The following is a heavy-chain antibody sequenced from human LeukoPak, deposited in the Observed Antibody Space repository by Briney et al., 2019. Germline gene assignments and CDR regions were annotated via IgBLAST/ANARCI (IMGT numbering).Heavy chain of an antibody. Sequence: PGGSLRLSCAASGFTFSASAVHWVRQASGKGLEWVGRIRSKANGYATLYAASVKGRFIISRDDSKNTLYLQMNSLRAEDTAVYYCAKVGPVYGEVGWFDPWGQGTLVTVSS. D-gene: IGHD4-17*01. CDR1: GFTFSASA. CDR3: AKVGPVYGEVGWFDP. V-gene: IGHV3-73*01. CDR2: IRSKANGYAT. J-gene: IGHJ5*02.